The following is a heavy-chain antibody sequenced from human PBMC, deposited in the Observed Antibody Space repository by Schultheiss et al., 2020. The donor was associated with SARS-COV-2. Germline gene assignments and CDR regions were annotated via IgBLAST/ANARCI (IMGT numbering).Heavy chain of an antibody. V-gene: IGHV3-21*01. CDR2: ISRSSSYI. CDR3: ARDKLTSGYDRGDAFDI. J-gene: IGHJ3*02. D-gene: IGHD5-12*01. Sequence: GGSLRLSCAASGFTFSSYSMNWVRQAPGKGLEWVSSISRSSSYIYYADSVKGRFTISRDNAKNSLYLQMNSLRAEDTAVYYCARDKLTSGYDRGDAFDIWGQGTMVTVSS. CDR1: GFTFSSYS.